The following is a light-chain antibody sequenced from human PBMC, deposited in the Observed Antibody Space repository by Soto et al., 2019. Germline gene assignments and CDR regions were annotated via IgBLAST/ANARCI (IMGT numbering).Light chain of an antibody. J-gene: IGLJ3*02. CDR3: QSHDSSLSVLWV. V-gene: IGLV1-40*01. Sequence: QSVLTQPPSVSGAPGQRVTISCTGSSSNIGAGYDVHWYQXLPGTAPKLLIYGNSNRPSGVPDRFSGSKSGTSASLAITGLQAEDEADYYCQSHDSSLSVLWVFGGGTKLTVL. CDR2: GNS. CDR1: SSNIGAGYD.